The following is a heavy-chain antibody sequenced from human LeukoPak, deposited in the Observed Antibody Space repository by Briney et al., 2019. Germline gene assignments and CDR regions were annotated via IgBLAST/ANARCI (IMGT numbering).Heavy chain of an antibody. CDR1: GYTFTSYG. CDR3: ARGGYPDAFDI. D-gene: IGHD2-15*01. J-gene: IGHJ3*02. CDR2: ISAYNGNT. V-gene: IGHV1-18*01. Sequence: GASVKVSCKASGYTFTSYGISWVRQAPGHGLEWMGWISAYNGNTNYAQTLPGRVTMTTDTSTSTGYTELRSLRSDDTAVYYCARGGYPDAFDIWGQGTMVTVSS.